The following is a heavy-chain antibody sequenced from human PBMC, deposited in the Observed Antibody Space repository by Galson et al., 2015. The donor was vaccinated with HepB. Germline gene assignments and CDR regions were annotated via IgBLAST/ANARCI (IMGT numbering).Heavy chain of an antibody. V-gene: IGHV3-23*01. CDR3: VMRAIIIVTNTLIDS. Sequence: LRLSCAASGFNFSSYPMIWVRQAPGKGLEWVSGITGSGTNTHYADSVKGRLTISRDNSKNTLSLQMNRLRAEDTAVYYCVMRAIIIVTNTLIDSWGQGTLVTVSS. CDR1: GFNFSSYP. D-gene: IGHD2/OR15-2a*01. CDR2: ITGSGTNT. J-gene: IGHJ4*02.